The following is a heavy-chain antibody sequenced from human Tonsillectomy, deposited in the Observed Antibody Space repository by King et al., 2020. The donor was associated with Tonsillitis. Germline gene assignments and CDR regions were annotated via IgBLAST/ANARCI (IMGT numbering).Heavy chain of an antibody. D-gene: IGHD3-3*01. CDR2: MSGAGART. Sequence: VQLVESGGGLVQPGGSLRLSCAASGFTFSTYAMTWVRQAPGKGLEWVSFMSGAGARTYHADSVKGRFTISRDNSKNTLYLQMNSLRAEDTAVYYCAKCPYDFWSGGLYYAMDVWGQGTTVTVSS. J-gene: IGHJ6*02. CDR3: AKCPYDFWSGGLYYAMDV. V-gene: IGHV3-23*04. CDR1: GFTFSTYA.